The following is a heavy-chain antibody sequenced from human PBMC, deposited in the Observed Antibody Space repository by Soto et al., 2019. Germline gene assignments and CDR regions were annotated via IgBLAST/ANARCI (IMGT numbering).Heavy chain of an antibody. D-gene: IGHD1-1*01. V-gene: IGHV3-30-3*01. CDR3: ARDLGAWKFDY. CDR2: ISYDGSNQ. CDR1: GFTFSSHA. Sequence: QVQLVESGGGVVQPGRSLRLSCAASGFTFSSHAMHWVRQAPGKGLEWVAFISYDGSNQHYADSVKGRFTISRDNSETTLYLQMNSLRGEDTAMYYCARDLGAWKFDYWGQGTLVTVSS. J-gene: IGHJ4*02.